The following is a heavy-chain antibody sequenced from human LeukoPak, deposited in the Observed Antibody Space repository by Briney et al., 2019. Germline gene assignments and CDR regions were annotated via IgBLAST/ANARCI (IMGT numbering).Heavy chain of an antibody. CDR1: GFTFSSYW. D-gene: IGHD3-10*01. CDR2: IKRDGSEQ. CDR3: ARVNYGLDI. Sequence: GGSLRLSCAVSGFTFSSYWMSWVRQAPGKGLEWVASIKRDGSEQRYVDSVEGRFTISRDSAKSSLFLHMNSLRVEDTALYYCARVNYGLDIWGQGTPVTVSS. J-gene: IGHJ4*02. V-gene: IGHV3-7*03.